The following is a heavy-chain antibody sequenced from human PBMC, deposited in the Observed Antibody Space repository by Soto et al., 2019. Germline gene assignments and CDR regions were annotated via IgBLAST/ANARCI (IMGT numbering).Heavy chain of an antibody. CDR3: AQDSSGYYSYFDY. CDR2: ISYDGSNK. Sequence: QVQLVESGGGVVQPGRSLRLSCAASGFTFSSYGMHWVRQAPGKGLEWVAVISYDGSNKYYADSVKGRFTISRDNSKNTLYLQMNSLRAEDTAVYYCAQDSSGYYSYFDYWGQGTLVTVSS. CDR1: GFTFSSYG. V-gene: IGHV3-30*18. D-gene: IGHD3-22*01. J-gene: IGHJ4*02.